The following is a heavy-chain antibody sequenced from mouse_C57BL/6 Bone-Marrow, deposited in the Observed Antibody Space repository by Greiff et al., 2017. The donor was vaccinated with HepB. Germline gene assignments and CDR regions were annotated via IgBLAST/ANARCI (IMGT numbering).Heavy chain of an antibody. J-gene: IGHJ2*01. V-gene: IGHV3-6*01. Sequence: QESGPGLVKPSQSLSLTCSVTGYSITSGYYWNWIRQFPGNKLEWMGYISYDGSNNYNPSLKNRISITRDTSKNQFFLKLNSVTTEDTATYYCARSSYYGSSFLFDYWGQGTTLTVSS. CDR3: ARSSYYGSSFLFDY. CDR2: ISYDGSN. CDR1: GYSITSGYY. D-gene: IGHD1-1*01.